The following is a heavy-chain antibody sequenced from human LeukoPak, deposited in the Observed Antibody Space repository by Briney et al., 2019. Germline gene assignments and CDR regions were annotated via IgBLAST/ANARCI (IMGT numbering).Heavy chain of an antibody. CDR3: AVVSPYYYGSGTEPNDAFDI. CDR1: GGSISSSSYY. Sequence: SETLSLTCTVSGGSISSSSYYWGWIRQPPGKGLEWIGSIYYSGSTYYNPSLKSRVTISVDTSKNQLSLKLSSVTAADTAVYYCAVVSPYYYGSGTEPNDAFDIWGQGTMVTVSS. D-gene: IGHD3-10*01. CDR2: IYYSGST. J-gene: IGHJ3*02. V-gene: IGHV4-39*01.